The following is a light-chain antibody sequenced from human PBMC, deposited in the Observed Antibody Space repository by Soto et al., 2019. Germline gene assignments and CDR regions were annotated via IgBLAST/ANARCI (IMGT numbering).Light chain of an antibody. CDR2: GAS. CDR3: QQYNDWPPIT. V-gene: IGKV3-15*01. Sequence: EKVLSQSPVTLSVSLGERATLSCRASQSSTTNLAWYPQKPGQAPRLLIFGASNRATGIPARFSGSVSGTEFSLSFSGLHSEDSAIYYYQQYNDWPPITFGGGTKVLI. CDR1: QSSTTN. J-gene: IGKJ4*02.